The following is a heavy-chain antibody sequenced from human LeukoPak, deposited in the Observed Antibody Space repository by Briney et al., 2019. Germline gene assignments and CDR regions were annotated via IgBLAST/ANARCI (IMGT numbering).Heavy chain of an antibody. Sequence: GGSLRLSCAASGFTFSGSAMSWVRQAPGKGLEWVSLISFSGGSTYYADSVKGRFTISRDNSRDTLYVQMNSLRAEDTAIYYCARDIQLWTWGLGAMVTVSS. J-gene: IGHJ3*01. V-gene: IGHV3-23*01. CDR3: ARDIQLWT. D-gene: IGHD5-24*01. CDR2: ISFSGGST. CDR1: GFTFSGSA.